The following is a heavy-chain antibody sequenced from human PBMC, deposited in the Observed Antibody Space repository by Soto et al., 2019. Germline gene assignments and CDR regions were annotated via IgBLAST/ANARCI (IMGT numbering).Heavy chain of an antibody. Sequence: QVQLHQWGAGLLKPSETLSLTCSVYGESFSGFFWTWVRLPPGQGLEWIGEMNRGGSSNYNPSLKSRVTISADASKNQFSLTLTSVTAADTGVYFCARRIPGHRHYMDVWGKGTTVTVSS. V-gene: IGHV4-34*01. J-gene: IGHJ6*03. CDR2: MNRGGSS. CDR3: ARRIPGHRHYMDV. CDR1: GESFSGFF.